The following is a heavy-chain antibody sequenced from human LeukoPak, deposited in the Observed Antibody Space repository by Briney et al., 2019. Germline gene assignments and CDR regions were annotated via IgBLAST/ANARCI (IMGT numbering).Heavy chain of an antibody. D-gene: IGHD3-10*01. CDR2: IRPDGSEK. CDR1: GFAFSSYW. J-gene: IGHJ4*02. Sequence: GGSLRLSCAASGFAFSSYWMSWVRQAPGKGLEWVANIRPDGSEKDYEDSVKGRFTISRDNAKNSLYLQMNSLRAEDAALYYCARIGGWFGNDYWGQGTLVTVSS. V-gene: IGHV3-7*05. CDR3: ARIGGWFGNDY.